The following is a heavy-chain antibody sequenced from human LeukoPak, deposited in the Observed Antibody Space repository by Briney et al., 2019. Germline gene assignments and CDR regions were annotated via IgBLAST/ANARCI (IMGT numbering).Heavy chain of an antibody. CDR3: AQLWFGELGVDY. Sequence: GGSLRLSCAASRFTFSNYTMNWVRQAPGKGLEWVSSISNTSTYIYYADSVKGRFTISRDNAKNSLYLQMNSLRAEDTAVYYCAQLWFGELGVDYWGQGTLVTVSS. J-gene: IGHJ4*02. V-gene: IGHV3-21*01. D-gene: IGHD3-10*01. CDR1: RFTFSNYT. CDR2: ISNTSTYI.